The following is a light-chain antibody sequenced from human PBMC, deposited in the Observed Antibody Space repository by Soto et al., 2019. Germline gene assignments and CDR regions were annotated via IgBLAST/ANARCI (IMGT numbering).Light chain of an antibody. CDR3: HQYGSSPGLFT. CDR2: GAS. Sequence: EIVLTQSPGTLSLYPGERATLSCRASQSITSSYLAWYPQKPGQAPRLLIYGASSRATGIPDRFSGSGSGADFTLTIGRLEPEDFAVYYCHQYGSSPGLFTFGPGTKVDVK. V-gene: IGKV3-20*01. CDR1: QSITSSY. J-gene: IGKJ3*01.